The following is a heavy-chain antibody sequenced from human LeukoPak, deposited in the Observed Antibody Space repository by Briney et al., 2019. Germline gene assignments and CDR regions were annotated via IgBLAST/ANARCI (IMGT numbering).Heavy chain of an antibody. CDR1: GFTFSSYG. V-gene: IGHV3-33*06. Sequence: GGSLRLSCAASGFTFSSYGMHWVRQAPGKGLEWVAVIWYDGSNKYYADSVKGRFTISRDNSKNTLSLQMNSLRAEDTAVYYCAKDRWELPSYFDYWGQGTLVTVSS. CDR3: AKDRWELPSYFDY. D-gene: IGHD1-26*01. CDR2: IWYDGSNK. J-gene: IGHJ4*02.